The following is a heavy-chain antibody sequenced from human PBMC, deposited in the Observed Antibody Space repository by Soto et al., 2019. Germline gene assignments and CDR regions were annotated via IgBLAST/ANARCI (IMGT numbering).Heavy chain of an antibody. V-gene: IGHV1-2*04. CDR3: ARGFGELPHYGMDV. CDR2: INPNSGGT. Sequence: ASVKVSCKASGYTFTGYYMHWVRQAPGQGLEWMGWINPNSGGTNYAQKFQGWVTMTRDTSISTAYMELSRLRSDDTAVYYCARGFGELPHYGMDVWGQGTTVTVSS. J-gene: IGHJ6*02. CDR1: GYTFTGYY. D-gene: IGHD3-10*01.